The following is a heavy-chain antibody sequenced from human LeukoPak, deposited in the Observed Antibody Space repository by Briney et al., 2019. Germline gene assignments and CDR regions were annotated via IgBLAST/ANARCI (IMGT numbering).Heavy chain of an antibody. CDR1: GFTFRNYV. Sequence: GGSLRLSCAASGFTFRNYVMSWVRQVPGKGLEWVSAITGDGGGTNHADSVKGRFTISRDNSRNTLYLQMNSLRAEDTAVYYCARVDYGGFNFDYWGQGTLVTVST. D-gene: IGHD4-23*01. J-gene: IGHJ4*02. V-gene: IGHV3-23*01. CDR2: ITGDGGGT. CDR3: ARVDYGGFNFDY.